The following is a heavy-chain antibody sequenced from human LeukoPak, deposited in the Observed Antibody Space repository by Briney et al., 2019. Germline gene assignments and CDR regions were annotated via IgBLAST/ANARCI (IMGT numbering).Heavy chain of an antibody. CDR1: GFTFSSYA. D-gene: IGHD4-17*01. V-gene: IGHV3-23*01. CDR2: ISGSGGST. Sequence: GGSLRLSCAASGFTFSSYAMSWVRQAPGKGLEWVSAISGSGGSTYYADSVKGRFTISRDSSKNTLYLQMNSLRAEDTAVYNCAKGRKRTTVTTFDYWGQGTLVTVSS. J-gene: IGHJ4*02. CDR3: AKGRKRTTVTTFDY.